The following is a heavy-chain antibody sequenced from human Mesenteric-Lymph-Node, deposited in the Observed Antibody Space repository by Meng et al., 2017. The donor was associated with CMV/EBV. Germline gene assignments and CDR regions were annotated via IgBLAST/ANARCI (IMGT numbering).Heavy chain of an antibody. CDR1: TCSSYA. CDR2: IIPIFGTA. CDR3: ARGGGGYCSSTSCYRFDY. J-gene: IGHJ4*02. D-gene: IGHD2-2*01. Sequence: TCSSYAISWVRQAPGQGLEWMGGIIPIFGTANYAQKFQGRVTITADESTSTAYMELSSLRSEDTAVYYCARGGGGYCSSTSCYRFDYWGQGTLVTVSS. V-gene: IGHV1-69*01.